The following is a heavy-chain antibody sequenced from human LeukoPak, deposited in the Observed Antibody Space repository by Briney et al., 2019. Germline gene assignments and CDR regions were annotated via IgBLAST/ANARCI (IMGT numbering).Heavy chain of an antibody. J-gene: IGHJ3*02. CDR1: GGSISSSSYY. D-gene: IGHD3-10*01. V-gene: IGHV4-39*07. CDR2: INHSGST. Sequence: SETLSLTCTVSGGSISSSSYYWGWIRQPPGRGLEWIGEINHSGSTNYKSSLKSRVTISVDTTNSQFSLRLKSVTAEDTAVYYCARRIRGVNDAFDIWGQGTKVTVSS. CDR3: ARRIRGVNDAFDI.